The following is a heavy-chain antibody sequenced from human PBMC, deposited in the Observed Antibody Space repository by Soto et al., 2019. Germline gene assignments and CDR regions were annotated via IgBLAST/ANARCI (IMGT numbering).Heavy chain of an antibody. CDR3: ARDVSPGSSSLYLDAFDI. CDR1: GFSFGSSW. Sequence: EVQLVESGGDLVQPGGSLRLSCAASGFSFGSSWMTWVRQAPGKGLEWVANIKKDGGKSNYLDSVRGRFTVSRDNAKNSLYLEMNSLRAEDTALYYCARDVSPGSSSLYLDAFDIWGQGTMVTVSS. D-gene: IGHD6-13*01. V-gene: IGHV3-7*05. J-gene: IGHJ3*02. CDR2: IKKDGGKS.